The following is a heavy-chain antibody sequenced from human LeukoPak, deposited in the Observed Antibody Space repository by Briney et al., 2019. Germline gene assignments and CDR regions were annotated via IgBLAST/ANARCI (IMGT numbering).Heavy chain of an antibody. CDR1: GFTFSSYW. D-gene: IGHD6-13*01. J-gene: IGHJ6*03. Sequence: GGSLRLSCAASGFTFSSYWMHWVRQAPGKGLVWVSRIISDGTSTFYADSVKGRFTISRDNAKNSLYLQMNSLRAEDTAVYYCAREGIAAADTYYYYYMDVWGKGTTVTVSS. CDR2: IISDGTST. V-gene: IGHV3-74*01. CDR3: AREGIAAADTYYYYYMDV.